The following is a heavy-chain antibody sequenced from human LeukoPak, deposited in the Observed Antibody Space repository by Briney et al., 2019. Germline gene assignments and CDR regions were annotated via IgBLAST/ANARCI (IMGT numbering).Heavy chain of an antibody. V-gene: IGHV3-30*03. CDR1: GFTFSSYG. J-gene: IGHJ6*02. CDR2: ISYDGSNK. Sequence: GGSLRLSCAASGFTFSSYGMHWVRQAPGKGLEWVAVISYDGSNKYYADSVKGRFTISRDNSKSTLYLQMNSLRAEDTAVYYCARIVVPAAMDYYYYGMDVWGQGTTVTVSS. D-gene: IGHD2-2*01. CDR3: ARIVVPAAMDYYYYGMDV.